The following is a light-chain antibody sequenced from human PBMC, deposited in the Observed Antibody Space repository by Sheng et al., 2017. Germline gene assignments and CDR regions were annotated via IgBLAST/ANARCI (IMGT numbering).Light chain of an antibody. CDR2: MIA. J-gene: IGLJ3*02. CDR3: QVWDTSRNQVV. CDR1: EIGFKS. V-gene: IGLV3-21*02. Sequence: SYVLTQPPSVSVAPEQTATIPCEGNEIGFKSVHWYQRKPARPLSWSSMMIAPGLQGSRSDSPGSNXGNTATLSISWVEAGDEADYFCQVWDTSRNQVVFGGGTKLTVL.